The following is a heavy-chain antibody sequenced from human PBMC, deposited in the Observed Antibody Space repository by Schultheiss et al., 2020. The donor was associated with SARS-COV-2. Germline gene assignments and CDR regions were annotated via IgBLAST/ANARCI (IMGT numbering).Heavy chain of an antibody. Sequence: SETLSLTCTVSGASISSSSYYWSWIRQPPGKGLEWIGYIYFSGSTDYNPSLKSRVTISVDKSKNQFSLKLSSVTAEDTAVYYCARGGLLLRYFDWLSRDSDAFDIWGQGTMVTVSS. CDR3: ARGGLLLRYFDWLSRDSDAFDI. V-gene: IGHV4-61*05. J-gene: IGHJ3*02. D-gene: IGHD3-9*01. CDR2: IYFSGST. CDR1: GASISSSSYY.